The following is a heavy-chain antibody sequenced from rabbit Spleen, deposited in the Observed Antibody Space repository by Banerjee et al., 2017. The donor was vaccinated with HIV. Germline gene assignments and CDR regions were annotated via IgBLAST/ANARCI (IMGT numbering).Heavy chain of an antibody. Sequence: QSLEESWGGLVQPEGSLALTCKAYGFSFSSSDYICWVRQAPGKGLEWISCIAGSSSGFTYSATWTKGRFTISKTSSNTATLQMTSMTVADTYTYFCAGDTGSSFSSYDKDLWSPGTLVTVS. V-gene: IGHV1S40*01. CDR2: IAGSSSGFT. J-gene: IGHJ4*02. D-gene: IGHD6-1*01. CDR3: AGDTGSSFSSYDKDL. CDR1: GFSFSSSDY.